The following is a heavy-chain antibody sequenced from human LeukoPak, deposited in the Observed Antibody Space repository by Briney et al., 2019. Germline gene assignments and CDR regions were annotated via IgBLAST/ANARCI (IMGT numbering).Heavy chain of an antibody. J-gene: IGHJ6*02. CDR1: GFNLSRYG. Sequence: PGGSLRLSCAASGFNLSRYGVHWVRQAPGKGLEWVAYVRFDGTRKYYKDSVKGRFTISRDNSKNTLDLQMNSLRTEDSAIYYCEADMDVWGLGTTVTVSS. V-gene: IGHV3-30*02. CDR2: VRFDGTRK. CDR3: EADMDV.